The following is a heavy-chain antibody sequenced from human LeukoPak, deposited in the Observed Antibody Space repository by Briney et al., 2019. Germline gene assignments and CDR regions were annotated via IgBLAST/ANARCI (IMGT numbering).Heavy chain of an antibody. CDR3: AREGTLGYCSSTSCYVGYYYGIDV. CDR2: MNPNGGNT. J-gene: IGHJ6*02. Sequence: GASVKVSCKASGYTFTSYDINWVRQATGQGLEWMGWMNPNGGNTGYAQKFQGRVTMTRNTSISTAYMELSSLRSEDTAVYYCAREGTLGYCSSTSCYVGYYYGIDVWGQGTTVTVSS. D-gene: IGHD2-2*01. V-gene: IGHV1-8*01. CDR1: GYTFTSYD.